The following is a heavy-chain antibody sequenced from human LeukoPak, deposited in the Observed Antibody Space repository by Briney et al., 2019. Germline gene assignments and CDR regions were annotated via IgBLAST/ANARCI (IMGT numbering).Heavy chain of an antibody. CDR1: GFNFRAYA. Sequence: GGSVRLSCAASGFNFRAYAMTWVRQAPGKGLDWVSGISGSGGTTYYADSVRGRFTISRDNSKNPVYLQLNNLRAEDTAVYYCAKDGVATQHALDIWGHGTMVTVSS. CDR3: AKDGVATQHALDI. D-gene: IGHD5-12*01. CDR2: ISGSGGTT. V-gene: IGHV3-23*01. J-gene: IGHJ3*02.